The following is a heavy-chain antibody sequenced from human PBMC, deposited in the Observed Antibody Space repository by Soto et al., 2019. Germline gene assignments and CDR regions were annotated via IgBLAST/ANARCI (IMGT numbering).Heavy chain of an antibody. CDR1: GGSINSSPFY. D-gene: IGHD3-10*02. CDR3: ARYVGGVKYYNMDV. CDR2: IYYSGST. Sequence: PSETLSLTCTASGGSINSSPFYWGWIRQPPGKGLEWIGTIYYSGSTYYNPSLKRRVIISVDTSKNQFALMLTSVTAADTATYYCARYVGGVKYYNMDVSGKGTTLTV. J-gene: IGHJ6*03. V-gene: IGHV4-39*01.